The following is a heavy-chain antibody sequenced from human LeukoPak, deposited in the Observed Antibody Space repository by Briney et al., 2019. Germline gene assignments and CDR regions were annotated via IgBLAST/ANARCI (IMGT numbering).Heavy chain of an antibody. J-gene: IGHJ4*02. D-gene: IGHD3-16*02. V-gene: IGHV3-21*04. CDR1: GFTFSSYS. CDR2: ISSSSSYI. CDR3: AKEQPYVWGSYRSILCDY. Sequence: GGSLRLSCAASGFTFSSYSMNWVRQAPGKGLEWVSSISSSSSYIYYADSVKGRFTISRDNSKDTLYLQMNSLRAEDTAVYYCAKEQPYVWGSYRSILCDYWGQGTLVTVSS.